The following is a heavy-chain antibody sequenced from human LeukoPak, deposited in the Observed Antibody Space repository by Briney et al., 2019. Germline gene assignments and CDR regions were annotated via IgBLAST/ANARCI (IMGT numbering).Heavy chain of an antibody. CDR3: ARGRPDYDAFDI. CDR2: IYTSGST. D-gene: IGHD6-6*01. J-gene: IGHJ3*02. Sequence: SETLSLTCTVSGGSISSYYWSWLRQPAGKGLEWIGRIYTSGSTNYNPSLKSRVTMSVDTSKNQFSLKLSSVTAADTAVYYCARGRPDYDAFDIWGQGTMVTVSS. CDR1: GGSISSYY. V-gene: IGHV4-4*07.